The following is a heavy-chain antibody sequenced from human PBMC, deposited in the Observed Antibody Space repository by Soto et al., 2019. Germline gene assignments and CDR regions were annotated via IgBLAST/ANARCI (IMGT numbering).Heavy chain of an antibody. D-gene: IGHD5-18*01. CDR3: ARDRVDTALDY. CDR2: ISYDGSNK. V-gene: IGHV3-30-3*01. CDR1: GFTFSSYA. J-gene: IGHJ4*02. Sequence: LRLSCAASGFTFSSYAMHWVRQAPGKGLEWVAVISYDGSNKYYADSVKGRFTISRDNSKNTLYLQMNSLRAEDTAVYYCARDRVDTALDYWGQGTLVTVSS.